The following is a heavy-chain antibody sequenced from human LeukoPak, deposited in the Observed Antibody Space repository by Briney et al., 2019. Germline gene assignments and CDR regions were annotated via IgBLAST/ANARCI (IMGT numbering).Heavy chain of an antibody. D-gene: IGHD6-19*01. V-gene: IGHV4-34*01. CDR2: INHSGST. CDR1: GGSFSGYY. CDR3: ARAPGAGQWLVFPRSYSYYYGMDV. Sequence: SETLSLTCAVYGGSFSGYYWSWIRQPPGKGLDWIGEINHSGSTNYNPSLKSRVTISVDTSKNQFSLKLSSVTAADTAVYYCARAPGAGQWLVFPRSYSYYYGMDVWGQGTTFTVSS. J-gene: IGHJ6*02.